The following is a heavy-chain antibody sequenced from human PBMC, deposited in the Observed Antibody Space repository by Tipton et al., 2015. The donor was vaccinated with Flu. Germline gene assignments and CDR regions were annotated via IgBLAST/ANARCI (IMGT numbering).Heavy chain of an antibody. J-gene: IGHJ4*02. Sequence: LSLTCAASGFTFSSYSMNWVRQAPGKGLEWVSSISSSSSYIYYAESVKGRFTISRDNAKNSLYLQMNRLRAEDTAVYYCARGRRYGDYIFDYWGQGTLVTVSS. D-gene: IGHD4-17*01. V-gene: IGHV3-21*01. CDR3: ARGRRYGDYIFDY. CDR1: GFTFSSYS. CDR2: ISSSSSYI.